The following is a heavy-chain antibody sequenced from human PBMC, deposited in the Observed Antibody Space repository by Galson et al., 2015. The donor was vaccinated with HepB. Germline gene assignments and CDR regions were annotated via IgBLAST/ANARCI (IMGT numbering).Heavy chain of an antibody. CDR1: GFIFSNYE. D-gene: IGHD6-19*01. CDR2: ISTSGTPV. Sequence: SLRLSCAASGFIFSNYEMNWVHQAPGKRPEWISYISTSGTPVYYADSVKGRFTTSRDNAKDSLSMQVHRLSTDATAVYYCVREQNFETWAGTSKWYSDVRCRGTQGIVSS. CDR3: VREQNFETWAGTSKWYSDV. J-gene: IGHJ2*01. V-gene: IGHV3-48*03.